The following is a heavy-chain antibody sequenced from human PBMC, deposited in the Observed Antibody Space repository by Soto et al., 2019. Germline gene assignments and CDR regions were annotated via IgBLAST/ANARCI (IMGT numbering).Heavy chain of an antibody. Sequence: EVQLVESGGGLIQPGGSLRLSCAASGFTVSSNYMSGVSQTQWEGLEGVSVLYIDGTTYYADSVKGRFTISRDNSNNTLYLQMNSLRAEDTAGYYFARETVTTGVGAFAIWGQITMVTVSA. CDR3: ARETVTTGVGAFAI. J-gene: IGHJ3*02. CDR1: GFTVSSNY. V-gene: IGHV3-53*01. CDR2: LYIDGTT. D-gene: IGHD4-17*01.